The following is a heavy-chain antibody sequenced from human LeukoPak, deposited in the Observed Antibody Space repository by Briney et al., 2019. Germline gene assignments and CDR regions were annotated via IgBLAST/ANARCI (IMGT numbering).Heavy chain of an antibody. CDR2: IGTADDT. D-gene: IGHD5-18*01. CDR3: ARAKLTAMAGLDY. J-gene: IGHJ4*02. CDR1: GFTFSNYD. Sequence: GGSLRLSCAASGFTFSNYDMHWVRHPAGRGLEWVSAIGTADDTYYPGSVKGRFTISRENAKNSLYLHMNSLRAGDTAVYYCARAKLTAMAGLDYWGQGTLVTVSS. V-gene: IGHV3-13*01.